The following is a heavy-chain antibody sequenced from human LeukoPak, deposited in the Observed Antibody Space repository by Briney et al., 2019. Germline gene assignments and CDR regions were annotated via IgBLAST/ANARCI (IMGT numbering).Heavy chain of an antibody. CDR2: IRYDGNNK. D-gene: IGHD1-26*01. CDR3: AKGTVGAYEIDY. Sequence: PGGSLRLSCAASGFTFSSYGLHCVRQAPRRGLEWVAFIRYDGNNKYYADSVKGRFTISRDNSKNTLYLQMNSLRTEDTAVYYCAKGTVGAYEIDYWGQGTLVTVSS. J-gene: IGHJ4*02. CDR1: GFTFSSYG. V-gene: IGHV3-30*02.